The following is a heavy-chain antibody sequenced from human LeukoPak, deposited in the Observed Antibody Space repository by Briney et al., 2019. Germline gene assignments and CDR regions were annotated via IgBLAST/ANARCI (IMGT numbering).Heavy chain of an antibody. CDR1: GFTFDDYA. CDR2: ISGDGGST. V-gene: IGHV3-43*02. J-gene: IGHJ6*02. D-gene: IGHD3-22*01. Sequence: PGGSLRLSCAASGFTFDDYAMHWVRQAPGKGLEWVSLISGDGGSTYYADSVKGRFTISRDNSKNSLYLQMNSLRTEDTALYYCAKDSDDYYYYSSGRYYYYYGMDVWGQGTTVTVSS. CDR3: AKDSDDYYYYSSGRYYYYYGMDV.